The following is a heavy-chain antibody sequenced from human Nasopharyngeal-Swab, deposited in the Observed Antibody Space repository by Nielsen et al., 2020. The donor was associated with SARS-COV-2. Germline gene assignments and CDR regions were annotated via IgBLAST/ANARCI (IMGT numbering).Heavy chain of an antibody. CDR1: GGSISSGGYY. CDR2: IYYSGST. V-gene: IGHV4-31*03. D-gene: IGHD3-3*01. Sequence: SETLSLTCTVSGGSISSGGYYWSWIRQHPGKGLEWIGYIYYSGSTYYNPSLKSRVTISVDTSKNQFSLRLSSVTAADTAVYYCARDGITIFPYGMDVWGQGTTVTVSS. J-gene: IGHJ6*02. CDR3: ARDGITIFPYGMDV.